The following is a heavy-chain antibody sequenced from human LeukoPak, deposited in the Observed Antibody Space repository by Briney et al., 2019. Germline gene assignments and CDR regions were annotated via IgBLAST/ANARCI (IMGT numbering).Heavy chain of an antibody. V-gene: IGHV3-21*01. D-gene: IGHD6-6*01. Sequence: GGSLRLSCAVSGFIFNNYIMNWVRQAPGKGLEWVSSITGSGSFVYYADSVKGRFTISRDNAKNSLFLQMNSLRAEDTAVYYCARDSSGPWFDPWGQGTLVAVSS. J-gene: IGHJ5*02. CDR2: ITGSGSFV. CDR1: GFIFNNYI. CDR3: ARDSSGPWFDP.